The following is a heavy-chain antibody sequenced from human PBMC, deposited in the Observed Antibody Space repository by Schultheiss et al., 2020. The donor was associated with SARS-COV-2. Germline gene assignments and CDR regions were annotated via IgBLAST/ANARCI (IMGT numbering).Heavy chain of an antibody. CDR3: ARDARILTGYDAFDI. Sequence: SQTLSLTCTVSGGSISSYYWGWIRQPPGKGLEWIGSIYYSGSTYYNPSLKSRVTMSVDTSKNQFSLKLSSVTAADTAVYYCARDARILTGYDAFDIWGQGTMVTVSS. D-gene: IGHD3-9*01. CDR2: IYYSGST. V-gene: IGHV4-39*07. CDR1: GGSISSYY. J-gene: IGHJ3*02.